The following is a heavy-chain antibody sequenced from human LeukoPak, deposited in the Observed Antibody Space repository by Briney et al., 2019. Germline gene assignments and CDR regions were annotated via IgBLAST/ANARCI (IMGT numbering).Heavy chain of an antibody. Sequence: GGSLRLSCVASRFIFSDYWMSWVRQAPGKGLEWVANIKQGGSEKYYGDSVKGRFTISRDNAKNSLYLQMKSLRAEDTAVYYCMTLAGAGYYYDGLDVWGQGTTVTVSS. D-gene: IGHD6-19*01. J-gene: IGHJ6*02. V-gene: IGHV3-7*01. CDR2: IKQGGSEK. CDR3: MTLAGAGYYYDGLDV. CDR1: RFIFSDYW.